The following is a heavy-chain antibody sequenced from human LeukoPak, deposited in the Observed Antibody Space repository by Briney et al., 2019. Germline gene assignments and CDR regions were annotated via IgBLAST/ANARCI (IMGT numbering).Heavy chain of an antibody. J-gene: IGHJ6*04. Sequence: SETLSLTCTVSGGSISSYYWSWIRQPPGKGLEWIGYIYYSGSTNYNPSLKSRVTISVDTSKNQFSLKLSSVTAADTAVYYCARNYGSGSYFSYYGMDVWGKGTAVTVSS. CDR2: IYYSGST. D-gene: IGHD3-10*01. V-gene: IGHV4-59*01. CDR3: ARNYGSGSYFSYYGMDV. CDR1: GGSISSYY.